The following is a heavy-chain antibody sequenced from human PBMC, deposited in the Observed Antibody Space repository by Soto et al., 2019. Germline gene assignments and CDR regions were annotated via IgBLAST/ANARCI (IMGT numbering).Heavy chain of an antibody. Sequence: GASVKVSCKASGYSFTSYGISWVRQAPGQGLEWMGCISAYSGNTNYAQKLQGRVTMTTDTSTSTAYMELRSLRSDDTAVYYCARNYYDSSGYYPRWFDPWSQGTLVTVSS. CDR3: ARNYYDSSGYYPRWFDP. CDR1: GYSFTSYG. CDR2: ISAYSGNT. J-gene: IGHJ5*02. V-gene: IGHV1-18*01. D-gene: IGHD3-22*01.